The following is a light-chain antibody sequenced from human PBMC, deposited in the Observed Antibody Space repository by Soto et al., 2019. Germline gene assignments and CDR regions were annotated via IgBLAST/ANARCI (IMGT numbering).Light chain of an antibody. V-gene: IGLV6-57*04. CDR3: QSYDSSTVV. Sequence: FMLTQPHAVSESPGKTVTISCTRRIGSIASNDVQWYQQRPGSAPTTVIYENNQRPSGVPDRFSGSTDGSSNSASLTLSGLQTEDEADYYCQSYDSSTVVFGGGTKLTVL. CDR1: IGSIASND. CDR2: ENN. J-gene: IGLJ2*01.